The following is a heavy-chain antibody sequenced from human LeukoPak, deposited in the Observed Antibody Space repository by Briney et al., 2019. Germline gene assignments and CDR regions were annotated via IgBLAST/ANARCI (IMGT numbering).Heavy chain of an antibody. D-gene: IGHD3-9*01. CDR2: INSDGRST. CDR3: AREGPDYDILTGYLDY. V-gene: IGHV3-74*01. CDR1: GFTFSRYW. J-gene: IGHJ4*02. Sequence: GGSLRLSCVASGFTFSRYWMHWVRQAPGKGLVWVSRINSDGRSTNYADSVKGRFSISRDNAKNSLYLQMNSLRAEDTAVYYCAREGPDYDILTGYLDYWGQGTLVTVSS.